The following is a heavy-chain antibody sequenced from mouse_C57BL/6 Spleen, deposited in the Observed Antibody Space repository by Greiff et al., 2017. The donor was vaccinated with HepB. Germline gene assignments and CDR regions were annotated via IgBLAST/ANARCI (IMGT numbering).Heavy chain of an antibody. V-gene: IGHV3-6*01. CDR2: ISYDGSN. D-gene: IGHD2-3*01. J-gene: IGHJ4*01. CDR3: ARDDGYLYAMDY. Sequence: DVKLVESGPGLVKPSQSLSLTCSVTGYSITSGYYWNWIRQFPGNKLEWMGYISYDGSNNYNPSLKNRISITRDTSKNQFFLKLNSVTTEDTATYYCARDDGYLYAMDYWGQGTSVTVSS. CDR1: GYSITSGYY.